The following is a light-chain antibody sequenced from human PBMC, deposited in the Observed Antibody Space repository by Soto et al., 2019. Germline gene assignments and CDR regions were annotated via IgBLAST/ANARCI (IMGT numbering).Light chain of an antibody. V-gene: IGKV3-20*01. CDR2: DAS. J-gene: IGKJ1*01. CDR1: QNIHTN. CDR3: HQYGSSPWT. Sequence: EIVMTQSPATLSVSPGERATLSFSAGQNIHTNLAWYQQRPGQAPRLLFYDASIRATGIPDRFSGSGSGTDFSLTISRLEPEDFAVYYCHQYGSSPWTFGQGTKVDI.